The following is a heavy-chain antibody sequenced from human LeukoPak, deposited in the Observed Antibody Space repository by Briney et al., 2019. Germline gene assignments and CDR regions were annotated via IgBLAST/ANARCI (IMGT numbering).Heavy chain of an antibody. CDR3: ATSRGYCSSTSCRNYYMDV. V-gene: IGHV1-24*01. D-gene: IGHD2-2*01. J-gene: IGHJ6*03. CDR1: GYTLTELS. CDR2: FDPEDGET. Sequence: ASVYVSCKVSGYTLTELSMHWVRQAPGKGLEWMGGFDPEDGETIYAQKFQGRVTMTEDTSTDTAYMELSSLRSEDTAVYYCATSRGYCSSTSCRNYYMDVWGKGTTVTVSS.